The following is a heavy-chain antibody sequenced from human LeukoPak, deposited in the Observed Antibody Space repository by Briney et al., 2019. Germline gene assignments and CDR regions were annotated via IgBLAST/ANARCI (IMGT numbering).Heavy chain of an antibody. V-gene: IGHV1-24*01. CDR3: ATTPLLTMVRGVIDY. CDR1: GYTLTELS. J-gene: IGHJ4*02. CDR2: FDPEDGET. D-gene: IGHD3-10*01. Sequence: ASVKVSCKVSGYTLTELSMHWVRQAPGKGLEWMGGFDPEDGETIYAQKFQGRVTMTEDTSTDTAYMELSSLRSEDTAVYYCATTPLLTMVRGVIDYWGQGTLVTVSS.